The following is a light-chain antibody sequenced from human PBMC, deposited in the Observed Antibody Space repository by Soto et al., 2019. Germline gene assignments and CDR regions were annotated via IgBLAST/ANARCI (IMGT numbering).Light chain of an antibody. Sequence: QSALTQPRSVSGSPGQSVTISCTGTNIDVGAYSYVSWYQQHPGKVPKLLIYDVSKRPSGVPDRFSGSKSANTASLTISGLQAEDGGDYYCCSYAGARTYVLFGGGTKLTVL. CDR1: NIDVGAYSY. J-gene: IGLJ3*02. CDR3: CSYAGARTYVL. CDR2: DVS. V-gene: IGLV2-11*01.